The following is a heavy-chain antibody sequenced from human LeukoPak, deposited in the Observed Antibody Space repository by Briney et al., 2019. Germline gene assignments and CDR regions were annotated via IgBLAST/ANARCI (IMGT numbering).Heavy chain of an antibody. Sequence: WVTLTLTCTASGFTFSSFALTWVRHAPGQGRGGVSIGSRCAGRTDYEDCVKSRFTISRDNPKNTLCVQMNGLRAEETAVYYCAKNGGHCVDGVCHNYYYIDVWGRGTTVTVSS. CDR1: GFTFSSFA. V-gene: IGHV3-23*01. J-gene: IGHJ6*03. CDR2: GSRCAGRT. CDR3: AKNGGHCVDGVCHNYYYIDV. D-gene: IGHD2-8*02.